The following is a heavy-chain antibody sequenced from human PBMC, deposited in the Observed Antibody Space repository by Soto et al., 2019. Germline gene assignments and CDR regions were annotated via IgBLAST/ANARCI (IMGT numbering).Heavy chain of an antibody. CDR3: AKDERGRWLQRIDY. CDR1: GFTFSSYG. CDR2: ISYDGSNK. V-gene: IGHV3-30*18. D-gene: IGHD3-16*01. Sequence: QVQLVESGGGVVQPGRSLRLSCAASGFTFSSYGMHWVRQAPGKGLEWVAVISYDGSNKYYADSVKGRFTISRDNSKNTLYLQMNSLRAEDTAVYYCAKDERGRWLQRIDYWGQGTLVTVSS. J-gene: IGHJ4*02.